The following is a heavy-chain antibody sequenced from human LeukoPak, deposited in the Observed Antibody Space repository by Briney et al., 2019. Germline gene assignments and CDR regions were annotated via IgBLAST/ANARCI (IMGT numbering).Heavy chain of an antibody. CDR3: ASGGLDGYCSSTTCRDHNY. CDR1: GGSFSGYY. J-gene: IGHJ4*02. CDR2: INHSGST. D-gene: IGHD2-2*01. Sequence: SETLSLTCAVYGGSFSGYYWSWIRQPPGKGLEWIGEINHSGSTNYNPSLKSRVTISVDTSKNQFSLKLSSVTAADTAVYYCASGGLDGYCSSTTCRDHNYWGQGTLVTVSS. V-gene: IGHV4-34*01.